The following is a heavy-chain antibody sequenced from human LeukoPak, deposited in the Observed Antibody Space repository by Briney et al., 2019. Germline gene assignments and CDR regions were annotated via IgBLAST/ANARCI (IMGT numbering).Heavy chain of an antibody. D-gene: IGHD6-6*01. CDR1: GFSFISYA. J-gene: IGHJ4*02. V-gene: IGHV3-30*02. Sequence: GGSLRLSCAVSGFSFISYAMHGVRQAPGKGLEWVAVIRHDETNEYYADSVQGRFTISRDTIKNTLYLQMNSLRAHDTDVYYCAKEYTPSSPLGELDSWGQGTLVTVSS. CDR2: IRHDETNE. CDR3: AKEYTPSSPLGELDS.